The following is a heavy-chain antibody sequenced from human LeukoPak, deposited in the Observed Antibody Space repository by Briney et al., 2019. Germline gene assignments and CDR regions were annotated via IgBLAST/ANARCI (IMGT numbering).Heavy chain of an antibody. D-gene: IGHD3-9*01. CDR2: IWYDGSNK. CDR1: GFTFSSYG. Sequence: GGSLRLSCAASGFTFSSYGMHWVRQAPGKGLEWVAVIWYDGSNKYYADSVKGRFTISRDNSKNTLYLQMNSLRAEDTAVYYCAKGRLRYFDWLPPEDAFDIWGQGTMVTVSS. J-gene: IGHJ3*02. V-gene: IGHV3-33*06. CDR3: AKGRLRYFDWLPPEDAFDI.